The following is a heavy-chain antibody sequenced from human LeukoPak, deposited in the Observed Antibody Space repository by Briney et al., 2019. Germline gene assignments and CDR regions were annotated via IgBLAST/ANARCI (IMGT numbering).Heavy chain of an antibody. Sequence: GASVKVSCKASGYTFTGYYMHWVRQAPGQGLEWMGWINPNSGGTNYAQKFQGRVTMTRDTSISTAYMELSRLRSDDTAVYYCARDRGGWEAPSDAFDIWGQGTMVTVSS. CDR3: ARDRGGWEAPSDAFDI. V-gene: IGHV1-2*02. J-gene: IGHJ3*02. CDR1: GYTFTGYY. D-gene: IGHD6-19*01. CDR2: INPNSGGT.